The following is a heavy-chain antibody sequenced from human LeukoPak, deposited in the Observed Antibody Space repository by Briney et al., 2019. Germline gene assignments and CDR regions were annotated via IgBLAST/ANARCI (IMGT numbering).Heavy chain of an antibody. V-gene: IGHV1-69*04. D-gene: IGHD5-18*01. CDR2: IIPILGIA. Sequence: EASVKVSCKASGGTFSSYTISWVRQAPGQGLEWMGRIIPILGIANYAQKFQGRVTITADKSTSTAYMELSGLRSEDTAVYYCARDWGVGGYSYGNAFDIWGQGTMVTVSS. CDR3: ARDWGVGGYSYGNAFDI. J-gene: IGHJ3*02. CDR1: GGTFSSYT.